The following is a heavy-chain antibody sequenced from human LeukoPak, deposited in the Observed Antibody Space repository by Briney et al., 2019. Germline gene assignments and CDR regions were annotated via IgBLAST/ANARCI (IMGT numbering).Heavy chain of an antibody. J-gene: IGHJ6*02. D-gene: IGHD2-15*01. CDR3: AKAAPYCSGGSCYGSYYYYGMDV. CDR1: GFTFSIYA. CDR2: ISGSGGST. Sequence: GGSLRLSCAASGFTFSIYAMSWVRQAPGKGLEWVSAISGSGGSTYYADSVKGRFTISRDNSKNTLYLQMNSLRAEDTAVYYCAKAAPYCSGGSCYGSYYYYGMDVWGQGTTVTVSS. V-gene: IGHV3-23*01.